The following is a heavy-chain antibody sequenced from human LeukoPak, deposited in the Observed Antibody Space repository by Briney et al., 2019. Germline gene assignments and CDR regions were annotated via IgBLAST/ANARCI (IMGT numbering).Heavy chain of an antibody. CDR1: GFTFSNYN. V-gene: IGHV3-21*01. CDR2: ISDSGGNV. Sequence: GGSLRLSCAASGFTFSNYNMDWVRQAPGEGLEWVSSISDSGGNVYYTDSVKGRFTISRDNAKNSLYLQMNSLRAEDTAVYYCAKEGRSSTPGYWGQGTLVTVSS. D-gene: IGHD6-6*01. J-gene: IGHJ4*02. CDR3: AKEGRSSTPGY.